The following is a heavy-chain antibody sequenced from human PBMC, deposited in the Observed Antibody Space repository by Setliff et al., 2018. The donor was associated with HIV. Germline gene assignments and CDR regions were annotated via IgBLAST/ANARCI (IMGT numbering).Heavy chain of an antibody. D-gene: IGHD5-18*01. CDR2: ISVYNGNT. Sequence: GASVKVSCKASGYIFGDYGISWVRQAPGQGLEWIGWISVYNGNTNYAQKFQDRVTISRDIHANTAYMELSTLRSEDTAIYYCARSLREYSYGSPDYWGPGTLVTVSS. V-gene: IGHV1-18*01. CDR1: GYIFGDYG. J-gene: IGHJ4*02. CDR3: ARSLREYSYGSPDY.